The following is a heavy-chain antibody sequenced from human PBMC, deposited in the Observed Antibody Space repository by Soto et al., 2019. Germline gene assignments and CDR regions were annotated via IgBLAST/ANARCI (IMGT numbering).Heavy chain of an antibody. V-gene: IGHV4-59*01. CDR1: GGSISSYY. CDR2: IYYSGST. J-gene: IGHJ4*02. CDR3: ARAFPYYDSSGYYAQYYFDY. Sequence: SETLSLTCTVSGGSISSYYWSWIRQPPGKGLEWIGYIYYSGSTNYNPSLKSRVTISVDTSKNQFSLKLSSVAAADTAVYYCARAFPYYDSSGYYAQYYFDYWGQGTLVTVSS. D-gene: IGHD3-22*01.